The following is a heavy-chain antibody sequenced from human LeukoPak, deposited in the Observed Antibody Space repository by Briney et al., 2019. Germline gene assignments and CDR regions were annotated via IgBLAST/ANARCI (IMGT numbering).Heavy chain of an antibody. Sequence: ASVKVSCKASGGTFSSYAISWVRQAPGQGLEWMGGIIPIFGTTNYAQKFQGRVTITADESTSTAYMELSSLRSEDTAVYYCAREGGSYYLFGYWGQGTLVTVSS. J-gene: IGHJ4*02. CDR3: AREGGSYYLFGY. CDR2: IIPIFGTT. V-gene: IGHV1-69*13. CDR1: GGTFSSYA. D-gene: IGHD1-26*01.